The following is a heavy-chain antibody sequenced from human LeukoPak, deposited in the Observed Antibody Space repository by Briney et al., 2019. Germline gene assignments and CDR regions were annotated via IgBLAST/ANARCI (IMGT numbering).Heavy chain of an antibody. V-gene: IGHV1-46*01. CDR2: INPRGTST. Sequence: ASVKVSCKASGYSFTSQYMHWVRQAPGQGLEWMGVINPRGTSTIYAEKFQGRIIMTGDMSTTTAYMELRSLRSDDTAVYYCARTGYSSGWSYFDYWGQGTLVTVSS. CDR3: ARTGYSSGWSYFDY. D-gene: IGHD6-19*01. J-gene: IGHJ4*02. CDR1: GYSFTSQY.